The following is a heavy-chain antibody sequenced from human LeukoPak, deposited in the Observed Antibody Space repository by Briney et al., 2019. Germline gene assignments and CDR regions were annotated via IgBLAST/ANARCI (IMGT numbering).Heavy chain of an antibody. J-gene: IGHJ4*02. V-gene: IGHV3-7*01. CDR1: GFTFSSYW. Sequence: PAGSLRLSCAASGFTFSSYWMTWVRQAPGKGLEWVANIKRDGSEKHYVDSVKGRFTISRDNAKNSLYLQMNSLRAEDTAVYYCARDPSGSDFDYWGQGTLVTVSS. D-gene: IGHD5-12*01. CDR3: ARDPSGSDFDY. CDR2: IKRDGSEK.